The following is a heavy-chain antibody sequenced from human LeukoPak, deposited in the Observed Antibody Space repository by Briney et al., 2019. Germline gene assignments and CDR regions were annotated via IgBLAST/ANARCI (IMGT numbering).Heavy chain of an antibody. CDR2: ISSSSSYI. CDR1: GFTFSSYS. V-gene: IGHV3-21*01. J-gene: IGHJ4*02. CDR3: ARPDNWNDGGGDY. D-gene: IGHD1-20*01. Sequence: GGSLRLSCAASGFTFSSYSMNWVRQAPGKGLEWVSSISSSSSYIYYADSVKGRFTISRDNAKNSLYLQMNSLRAEDTAVYCCARPDNWNDGGGDYWGQGTLVTVSS.